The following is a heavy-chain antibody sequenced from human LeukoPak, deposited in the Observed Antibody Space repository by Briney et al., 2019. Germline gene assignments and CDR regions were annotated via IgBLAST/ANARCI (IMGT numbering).Heavy chain of an antibody. CDR3: ARDMSLDLWFGEFKGFDY. CDR2: INTNTGNP. J-gene: IGHJ4*02. CDR1: GYTFTSYA. V-gene: IGHV7-4-1*02. Sequence: ASVEVSCKASGYTFTSYAMNWVRQAPGQGLEWMGWINTNTGNPTYAQGFTGRFVISLDTSVSTAYLQISSLKAEDTAVYYCARDMSLDLWFGEFKGFDYWGQGTLVTVSS. D-gene: IGHD3-10*01.